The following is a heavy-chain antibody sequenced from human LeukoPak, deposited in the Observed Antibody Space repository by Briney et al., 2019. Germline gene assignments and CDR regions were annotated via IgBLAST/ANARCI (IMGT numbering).Heavy chain of an antibody. Sequence: PSETLSLTCTVSGGSISSSGYNWGCLRPPPGQGLEWFGTIYYRGRTYYNPSIKSRATISVDTYNNLFSLKLSSVTDAAAVVYYCARHEASYCGGDCYRRAFDIWGQGTMVTVSS. J-gene: IGHJ3*02. CDR2: IYYRGRT. D-gene: IGHD2-21*02. V-gene: IGHV4-39*01. CDR1: GGSISSSGYN. CDR3: ARHEASYCGGDCYRRAFDI.